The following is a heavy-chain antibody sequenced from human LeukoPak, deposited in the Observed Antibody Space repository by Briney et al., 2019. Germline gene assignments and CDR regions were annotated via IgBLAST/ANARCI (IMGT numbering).Heavy chain of an antibody. Sequence: GASVKVSCKASGDTFTNYGISWVRQAPGQGLEWMGWISPYNGNRNYAQKFQGRVIMTTDTSTSTAYMELRSLRSDDTAVYYCARGPPYVSGSPFFYWGQGTLVTVSS. CDR1: GDTFTNYG. CDR2: ISPYNGNR. D-gene: IGHD3-10*01. CDR3: ARGPPYVSGSPFFY. V-gene: IGHV1-18*01. J-gene: IGHJ4*02.